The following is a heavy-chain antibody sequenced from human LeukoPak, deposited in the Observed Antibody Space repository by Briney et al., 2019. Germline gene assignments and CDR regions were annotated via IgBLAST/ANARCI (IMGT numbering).Heavy chain of an antibody. V-gene: IGHV1-2*02. D-gene: IGHD3-22*01. Sequence: GASVKVSCKASGYTFTDYYMHWVRQAPGQGLEWMGWINPNSGGTNYAQKFQGRVTMTRDTSISTAYMELSRLRSDDTAVYYCASSDYYDSSGPDYWGQGTLVTVSS. CDR3: ASSDYYDSSGPDY. CDR2: INPNSGGT. CDR1: GYTFTDYY. J-gene: IGHJ4*02.